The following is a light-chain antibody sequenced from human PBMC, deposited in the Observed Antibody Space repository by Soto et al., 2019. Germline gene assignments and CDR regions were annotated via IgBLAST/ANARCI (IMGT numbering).Light chain of an antibody. CDR3: QQYNNWPPSII. Sequence: VMTQSPATLSVSPGERATLSCRASESVSSNLAWYQQRPVQAPRLLIYGASTRATDTPVRFRGSGSGTEFTLTISSLQSEDFAVYYCQQYNNWPPSIIFGQGTRLEIK. CDR2: GAS. V-gene: IGKV3-15*01. CDR1: ESVSSN. J-gene: IGKJ5*01.